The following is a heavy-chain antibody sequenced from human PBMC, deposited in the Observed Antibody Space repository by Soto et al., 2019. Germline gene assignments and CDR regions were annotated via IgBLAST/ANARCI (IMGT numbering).Heavy chain of an antibody. CDR2: ISYDGSNK. CDR1: GFTFSSYG. J-gene: IGHJ6*02. Sequence: PGGSLRLSCAASGFTFSSYGMHWVRQAPGKGLEWVAVISYDGSNKYYADSVKGRFTISRDNSKNTLYLQMNSLRAEDTAVYYCAKERLNCSGGSCYSGVISIDYGMDVWGQGTTVTVSS. D-gene: IGHD2-15*01. V-gene: IGHV3-30*18. CDR3: AKERLNCSGGSCYSGVISIDYGMDV.